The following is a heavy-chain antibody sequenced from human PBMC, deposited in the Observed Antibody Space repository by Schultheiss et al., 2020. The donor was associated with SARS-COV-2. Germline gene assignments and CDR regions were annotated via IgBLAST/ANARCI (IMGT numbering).Heavy chain of an antibody. CDR1: GYSISSGYY. V-gene: IGHV4-38-2*02. CDR2: IYYSGST. Sequence: SQTLSLTCTVSGYSISSGYYWGWIRQPPGKGLEWIGSIYYSGSTYYNPSLKSRVTISVDTSKNQFSLKLSSVTAADTAVYYCARGTLDDYGDSPLPDYWGQGTLVTVSS. CDR3: ARGTLDDYGDSPLPDY. D-gene: IGHD4-17*01. J-gene: IGHJ4*02.